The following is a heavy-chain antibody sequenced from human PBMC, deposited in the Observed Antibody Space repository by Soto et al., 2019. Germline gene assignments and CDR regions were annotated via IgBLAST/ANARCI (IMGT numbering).Heavy chain of an antibody. D-gene: IGHD2-2*02. CDR1: GYSFTTYW. CDR2: TYPGDSDT. Sequence: GESLKISCQGSGYSFTTYWIGWVRQMPGKGLEWMGITYPGDSDTRYSPSFQGQVTISADKSISTAYLQWSSLKASDTAIYYCAAGGYCSDTTCYNFFDYWGQGTLVTVSS. J-gene: IGHJ4*02. CDR3: AAGGYCSDTTCYNFFDY. V-gene: IGHV5-51*01.